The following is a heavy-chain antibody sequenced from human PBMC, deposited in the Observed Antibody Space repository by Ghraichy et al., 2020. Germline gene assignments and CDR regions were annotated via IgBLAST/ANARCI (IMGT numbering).Heavy chain of an antibody. V-gene: IGHV3-21*01. CDR1: GFTFSNYY. CDR3: ARDDGLTVIRGVPRY. Sequence: LTCAASGFTFSNYYINWVRQAPGKALEWVASISGSGSYIFYADSVKGRFTISRDNAKNSLYLQMNSLRAEDTAVYYCARDDGLTVIRGVPRYWGQGTLVTVSS. J-gene: IGHJ4*02. CDR2: ISGSGSYI. D-gene: IGHD3-10*01.